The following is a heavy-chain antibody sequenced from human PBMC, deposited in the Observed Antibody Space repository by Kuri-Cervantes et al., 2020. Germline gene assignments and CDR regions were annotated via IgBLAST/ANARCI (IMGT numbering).Heavy chain of an antibody. V-gene: IGHV3-48*01. D-gene: IGHD1-1*01. CDR2: ISSSSSTI. CDR3: ARVSGYILRAYGMDV. Sequence: GGSLRLSCAASGFTFSSYSMNWVRQAPGKGLEWVSYISSSSSTIYYADSVKGRFTISRDNAKNSLYLQMNSLRAEDTAVYYCARVSGYILRAYGMDVWGQGTTVTVSS. J-gene: IGHJ6*02. CDR1: GFTFSSYS.